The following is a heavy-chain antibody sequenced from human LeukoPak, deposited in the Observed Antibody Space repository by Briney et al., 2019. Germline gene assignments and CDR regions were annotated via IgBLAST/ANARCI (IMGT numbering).Heavy chain of an antibody. Sequence: GGSLRLSCAASGCTFSSYSMNWVRQAPGKGLEWVSYIRGSSDAIYYAETVKGRVTISRDKAKNTLFMGMNSLRDEDTAVYYCARVFYGSECQVQYYFFYSGQGALFTVSS. CDR3: ARVFYGSECQVQYYFFY. CDR2: IRGSSDAI. D-gene: IGHD3-10*01. V-gene: IGHV3-48*02. CDR1: GCTFSSYS. J-gene: IGHJ4*02.